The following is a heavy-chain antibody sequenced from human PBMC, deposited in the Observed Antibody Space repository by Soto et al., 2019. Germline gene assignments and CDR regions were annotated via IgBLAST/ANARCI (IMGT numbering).Heavy chain of an antibody. V-gene: IGHV3-7*03. D-gene: IGHD3-22*01. CDR2: IKEDGSEK. Sequence: GSLRLSCAASGFTFSTSWMNWDRQAPGKGLEWVADIKEDGSEKYYVDSLKGRFTISRDNAKNSLYLQMNSLRAEDTAVYYCARGDYYDRRFDSWGQGTLVTVSS. J-gene: IGHJ4*02. CDR3: ARGDYYDRRFDS. CDR1: GFTFSTSW.